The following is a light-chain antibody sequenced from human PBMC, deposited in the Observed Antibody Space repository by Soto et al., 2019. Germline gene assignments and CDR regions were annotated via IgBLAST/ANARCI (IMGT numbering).Light chain of an antibody. CDR3: QHYDNVPFT. V-gene: IGKV1-33*01. J-gene: IGKJ2*01. CDR2: AAS. CDR1: QDISNF. Sequence: DIQMTQSPSSLSASVGDGVTITCQASQDISNFLGWYQQKPGKAPKFLIYAASELETGVPSRFSGSGSGTDFTFTISSLQPEDIATYFCQHYDNVPFTFGQGTRLEIK.